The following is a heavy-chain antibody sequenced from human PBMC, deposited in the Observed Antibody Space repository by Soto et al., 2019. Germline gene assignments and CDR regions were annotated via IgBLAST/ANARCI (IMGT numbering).Heavy chain of an antibody. CDR1: GGTFSSYA. D-gene: IGHD2-15*01. CDR2: IIPIFGTA. J-gene: IGHJ4*02. Sequence: QVQLVQSGAEVKKPGSSVKVSCKASGGTFSSYAISWVRQAPGQGLEWMGGIIPIFGTANYGQKVQGIVTITADESTSTAYMELISLRSDDTAVYYCAREKEECSGGSCYSKNYWGQGTLVTVSS. V-gene: IGHV1-69*01. CDR3: AREKEECSGGSCYSKNY.